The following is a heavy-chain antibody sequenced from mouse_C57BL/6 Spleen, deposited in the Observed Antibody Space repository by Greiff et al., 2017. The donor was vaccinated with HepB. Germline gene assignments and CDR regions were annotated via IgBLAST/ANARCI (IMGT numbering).Heavy chain of an antibody. CDR1: GYTFTDYE. D-gene: IGHD3-1*01. Sequence: QVQLKQSGAELVRPGASVTLSCKASGYTFTDYEMHWVKQTPVHGLEWIGAIDPETGGTAYNQKFKGKAILTADKSSSTAYMELRSLTSEDSAVYYCTRRGTSAYRGARDYWGQGTSVTVSS. J-gene: IGHJ4*01. CDR3: TRRGTSAYRGARDY. V-gene: IGHV1-15*01. CDR2: IDPETGGT.